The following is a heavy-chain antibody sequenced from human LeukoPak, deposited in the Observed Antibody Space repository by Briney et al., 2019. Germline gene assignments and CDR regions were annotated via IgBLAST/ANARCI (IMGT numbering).Heavy chain of an antibody. CDR1: GFTVSSNY. CDR3: ASWRDHDYVWGSGYFDY. D-gene: IGHD3-16*01. V-gene: IGHV3-53*01. CDR2: IYSGGST. Sequence: GGSLRLSCAASGFTVSSNYMSWVRQAPGKGLEWVSVIYSGGSTYYADSVKGRSTISRDNSKNMLYLQMNSLRAEDTAVYYCASWRDHDYVWGSGYFDYWGQGTLVTVSS. J-gene: IGHJ4*02.